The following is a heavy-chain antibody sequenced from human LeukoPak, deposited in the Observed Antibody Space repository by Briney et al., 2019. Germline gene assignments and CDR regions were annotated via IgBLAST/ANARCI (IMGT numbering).Heavy chain of an antibody. CDR2: ISGSGGST. Sequence: PGGSLRLSCAASGFTFSSYAMSWVRQAPGKGLEWVSAISGSGGSTYYADSVKGRFTISRDNSKNTLYLQMNSLRAEDTAVYYCAKDPGGLAMIVVSDDYWGQGTLVTVSS. V-gene: IGHV3-23*01. D-gene: IGHD3-22*01. J-gene: IGHJ4*02. CDR3: AKDPGGLAMIVVSDDY. CDR1: GFTFSSYA.